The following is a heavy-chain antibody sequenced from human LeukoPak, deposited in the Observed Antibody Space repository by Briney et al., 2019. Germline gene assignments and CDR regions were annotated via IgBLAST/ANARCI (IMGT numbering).Heavy chain of an antibody. J-gene: IGHJ5*02. CDR3: ARERIAAASRRWFDP. CDR1: GGSISSYY. CDR2: IYYSGST. D-gene: IGHD6-13*01. V-gene: IGHV4-59*01. Sequence: SETLSLTCTVSGGSISSYYWSWIRQPPGKGLEWIRYIYYSGSTNYNPSLKSRVTISVDTSKNQFSLKLSSVTAADTAVYYCARERIAAASRRWFDPWGQATLVTVSS.